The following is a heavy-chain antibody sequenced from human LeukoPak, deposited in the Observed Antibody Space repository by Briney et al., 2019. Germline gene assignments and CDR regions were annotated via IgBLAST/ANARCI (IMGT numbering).Heavy chain of an antibody. CDR2: IYTSGNT. CDR3: ARASTLIAADGIPYYYYGMDV. J-gene: IGHJ6*02. Sequence: SETLSLTCTVSGCTISSYYLNWIRQPAGKGLEWIGRIYTSGNTNYHPCLKSRVTMSVDTSKNPFSMTLSSVTAAQTAVYYCARASTLIAADGIPYYYYGMDVWGQGTMVTVSS. CDR1: GCTISSYY. D-gene: IGHD6-13*01. V-gene: IGHV4-4*07.